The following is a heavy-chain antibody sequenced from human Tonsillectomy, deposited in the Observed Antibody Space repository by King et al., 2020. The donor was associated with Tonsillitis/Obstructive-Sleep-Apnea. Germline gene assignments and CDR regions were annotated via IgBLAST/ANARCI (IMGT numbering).Heavy chain of an antibody. CDR2: INWNGDST. CDR1: GFSFDDFG. J-gene: IGHJ4*02. V-gene: IGHV3-20*04. D-gene: IGHD4-17*01. CDR3: AKNYGDPEY. Sequence: VQLVESGGGVVRPGGSLRLSCAASGFSFDDFGMSWVRQAPGKGLEGVSGINWNGDSTHYADSVKGRFAIFRDNAKKSLYLQMSRLRAEDTAFYYCAKNYGDPEYWGQGTLVTVSS.